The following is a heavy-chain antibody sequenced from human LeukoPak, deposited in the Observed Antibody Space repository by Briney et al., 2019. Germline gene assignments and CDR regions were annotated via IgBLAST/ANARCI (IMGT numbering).Heavy chain of an antibody. J-gene: IGHJ4*02. D-gene: IGHD3-22*01. Sequence: PSETLTLPCSVSGDSQRRYYWSGLRQPAGGGLEWIGRIYISGNTNYNPSLKSRVTMSLDTSKNQFSLNLNSVTAADTAVYYCARTMSFSTQYYGDYGGQGTLVTVSS. V-gene: IGHV4-4*07. CDR3: ARTMSFSTQYYGDY. CDR2: IYISGNT. CDR1: GDSQRRYY.